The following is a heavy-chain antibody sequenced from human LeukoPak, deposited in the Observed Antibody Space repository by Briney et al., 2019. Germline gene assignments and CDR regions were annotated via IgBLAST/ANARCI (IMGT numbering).Heavy chain of an antibody. J-gene: IGHJ4*02. Sequence: SQTLSLTCAISGDSVSRKSAAWNWIRQSPSRGLEWLGRTYYRSKWYNGYAVSVKSRITINPDTSKNQFSLQLNSVTAADTAVYYCARGGVWFGELPYYFDYWGQGTLVTVSS. CDR2: TYYRSKWYN. CDR3: ARGGVWFGELPYYFDY. CDR1: GDSVSRKSAA. V-gene: IGHV6-1*01. D-gene: IGHD3-10*01.